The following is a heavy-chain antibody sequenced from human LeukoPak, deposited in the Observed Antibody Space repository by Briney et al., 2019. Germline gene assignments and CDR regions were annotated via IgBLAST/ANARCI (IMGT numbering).Heavy chain of an antibody. Sequence: SETLSLTCAVYGGSFSGYYWSWIRQPPGKGLEWIGEINHSGSTNYNPSLKSRVTISVDTSKNQFSLKLSSVTAADTAVYYCARLRPSTYYYGSGRANWFDPWGRGTLVTVSP. CDR2: INHSGST. V-gene: IGHV4-34*01. CDR1: GGSFSGYY. J-gene: IGHJ5*02. CDR3: ARLRPSTYYYGSGRANWFDP. D-gene: IGHD3-10*01.